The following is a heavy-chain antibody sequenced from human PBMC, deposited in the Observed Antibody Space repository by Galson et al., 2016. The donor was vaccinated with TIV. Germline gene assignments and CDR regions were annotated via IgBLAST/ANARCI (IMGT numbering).Heavy chain of an antibody. CDR3: AKDRPWIPLSLDY. CDR1: GFRFNSYA. J-gene: IGHJ4*02. V-gene: IGHV3-23*01. CDR2: IGGTGGST. D-gene: IGHD5-18*01. Sequence: SLRLSCAASGFRFNSYAMNWVRQAPGKGLEWVSSIGGTGGSTYYADSVKGRFTISRDSYKDTVYLQMNSLRAEETAIYFCAKDRPWIPLSLDYWGQGILVTVSS.